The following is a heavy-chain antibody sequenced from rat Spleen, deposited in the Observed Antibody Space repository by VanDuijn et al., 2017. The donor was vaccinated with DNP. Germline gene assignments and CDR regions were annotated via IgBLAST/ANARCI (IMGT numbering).Heavy chain of an antibody. Sequence: EVQLVESGGGLVQPGRSMKLSCLASEFTFSNFYMAWVRQAPTKGLEWVASISNGGGNTYYRDSVKGRFTIARDNAKRTLYLQMDSLRSEDTATYYCARQLSGPDFWGQGVMVTVSS. D-gene: IGHD1-1*01. CDR1: EFTFSNFY. CDR3: ARQLSGPDF. J-gene: IGHJ2*01. CDR2: ISNGGGNT. V-gene: IGHV5-25*01.